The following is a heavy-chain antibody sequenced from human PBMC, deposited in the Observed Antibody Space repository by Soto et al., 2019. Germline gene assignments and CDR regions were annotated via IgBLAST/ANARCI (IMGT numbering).Heavy chain of an antibody. V-gene: IGHV4-28*03. Sequence: SETLSLTCAVSGYSISSSNWWGWIRQPPGKGLEWIGYIYYSGSTNYNPSLKSRVTISVDTSKNQFSLKLSSVTAADTAVYYCAREGRYYYGSGNFDYWGQGTLVTVSS. CDR2: IYYSGST. J-gene: IGHJ4*02. D-gene: IGHD3-10*01. CDR3: AREGRYYYGSGNFDY. CDR1: GYSISSSNW.